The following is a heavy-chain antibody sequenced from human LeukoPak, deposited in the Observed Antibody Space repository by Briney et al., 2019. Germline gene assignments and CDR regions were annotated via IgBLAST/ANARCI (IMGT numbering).Heavy chain of an antibody. Sequence: GASVKVSCKASGYTFSSYGISWVRQAPGQGLEWMGWISPSNINTNYAPKFRDRLTMTTDTPTTTAYMELRSLRSDDTAVYYCVRDRGHNVDNWGQGTLVTVSS. J-gene: IGHJ4*02. V-gene: IGHV1-18*01. D-gene: IGHD1-1*01. CDR1: GYTFSSYG. CDR3: VRDRGHNVDN. CDR2: ISPSNINT.